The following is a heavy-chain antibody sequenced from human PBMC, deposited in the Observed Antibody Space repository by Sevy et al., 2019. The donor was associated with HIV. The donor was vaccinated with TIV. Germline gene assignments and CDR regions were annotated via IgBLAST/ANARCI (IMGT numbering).Heavy chain of an antibody. CDR3: TRASLLGYCSTTSCDYAFDI. J-gene: IGHJ3*02. V-gene: IGHV3-21*01. Sequence: GGSLRLSCNASGITFSTSVMNWVRQSPDRGLEWVSSISGDTYYTHYADSMRGRFIASNDNAKNSLFMEMNSLTVEDTAVYYCTRASLLGYCSTTSCDYAFDIWGPGTVVTVSS. CDR2: ISGDTYYT. CDR1: GITFSTSV. D-gene: IGHD2-2*01.